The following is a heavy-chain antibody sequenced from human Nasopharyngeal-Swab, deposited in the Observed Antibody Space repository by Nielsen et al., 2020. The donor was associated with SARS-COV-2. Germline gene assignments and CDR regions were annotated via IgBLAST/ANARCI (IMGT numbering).Heavy chain of an antibody. D-gene: IGHD6-13*01. CDR2: ISYDGSNK. V-gene: IGHV3-30-3*01. CDR3: ARAAAGTYRNWFDP. Sequence: PGQGLEWVAVISYDGSNKYYADSVKGRFTISRDNSKNTLYLQMNSLRAEDTAVYYCARAAAGTYRNWFDPWGQGTLVTVSS. J-gene: IGHJ5*02.